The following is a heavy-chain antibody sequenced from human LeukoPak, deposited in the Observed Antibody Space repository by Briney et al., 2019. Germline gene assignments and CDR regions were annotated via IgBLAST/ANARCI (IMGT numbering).Heavy chain of an antibody. D-gene: IGHD5-24*01. Sequence: KTSETLSLTCTVSGGSISSYYWGWIRQPPGKGLEWIGSIYYSGSTYYNPSLKSRVTISVDTSKNQFSLKLSSVTAADTAVYYCARDGPGDGYNYFDYWGQGTLVTVSS. CDR3: ARDGPGDGYNYFDY. CDR1: GGSISSYY. CDR2: IYYSGST. V-gene: IGHV4-39*07. J-gene: IGHJ4*02.